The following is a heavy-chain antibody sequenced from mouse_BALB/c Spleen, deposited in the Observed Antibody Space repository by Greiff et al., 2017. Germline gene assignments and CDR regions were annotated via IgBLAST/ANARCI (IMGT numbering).Heavy chain of an antibody. J-gene: IGHJ4*01. D-gene: IGHD2-4*01. CDR1: GDSITSGY. Sequence: EVKLQESGPSLVKPSQTLSLTCSVTGDSITSGYWNWIRKFPGNKLEYMGYISYSGSTYYNPSLKSRISITRDTSKNQYYLQLNSVTTEDTATYYCASSMITTDGYAMDYWGQGTSVTVSS. CDR3: ASSMITTDGYAMDY. CDR2: ISYSGST. V-gene: IGHV3-8*02.